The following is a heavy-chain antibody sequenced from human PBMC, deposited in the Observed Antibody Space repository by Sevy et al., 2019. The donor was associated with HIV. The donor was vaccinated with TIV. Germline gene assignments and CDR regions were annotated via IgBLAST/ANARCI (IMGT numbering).Heavy chain of an antibody. CDR2: ISGSGISI. J-gene: IGHJ4*02. D-gene: IGHD3-22*01. CDR1: GFTFSTYA. CDR3: ARAEQVTMLVVFGGLYFDS. Sequence: GGSLRLSCAASGFTFSTYAMSWVRQAPGKGLEWVSGISGSGISIYYAGSVKGRFTISRDNAKNSLYLQMNSLTADDTAVYCCARAEQVTMLVVFGGLYFDSWGQGTLVTVSS. V-gene: IGHV3-23*01.